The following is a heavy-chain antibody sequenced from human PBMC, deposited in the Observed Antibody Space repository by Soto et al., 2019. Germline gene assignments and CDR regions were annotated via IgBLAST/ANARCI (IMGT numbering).Heavy chain of an antibody. Sequence: ASLKVSCKASGYTFTSYGISWVRQAPGQGLERMGWISAYNGNTNYAQKLQGRVTMTTDTSTSTAYMELRSLRSDDTAVYYCASRGGGAYYYDSSGYSNDAFDIWGQGTMVTVSS. V-gene: IGHV1-18*01. J-gene: IGHJ3*02. CDR2: ISAYNGNT. CDR3: ASRGGGAYYYDSSGYSNDAFDI. D-gene: IGHD3-22*01. CDR1: GYTFTSYG.